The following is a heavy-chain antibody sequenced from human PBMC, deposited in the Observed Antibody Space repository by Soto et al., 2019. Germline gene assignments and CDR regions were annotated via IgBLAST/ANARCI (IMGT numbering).Heavy chain of an antibody. J-gene: IGHJ5*02. CDR2: ISAYNGNT. CDR1: GYTLTSYG. V-gene: IGHV1-18*04. Sequence: ASVKVSCKASGYTLTSYGISWVRQAPGQGLEWMGWISAYNGNTNYAQKLQGRVTMTTDTSTSTAYMELRSLRSDDTAVYYCARDSSSITMIVAERPSPLNWFDPSRQGTL. CDR3: ARDSSSITMIVAERPSPLNWFDP. D-gene: IGHD3-22*01.